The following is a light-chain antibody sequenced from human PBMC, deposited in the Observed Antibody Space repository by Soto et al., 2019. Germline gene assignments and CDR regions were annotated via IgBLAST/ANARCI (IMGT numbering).Light chain of an antibody. J-gene: IGLJ1*01. Sequence: QSALTQPASVSGSPGQSIAMSCTGTSSDVGTHNFVSWYQQHPGKAPKLIIYDVSNRPSGVSDRFFGSKSGNTASLTISGLQAEAEADYYCSSFTTTNPYVFGTGTKLTVL. CDR3: SSFTTTNPYV. CDR1: SSDVGTHNF. V-gene: IGLV2-14*03. CDR2: DVS.